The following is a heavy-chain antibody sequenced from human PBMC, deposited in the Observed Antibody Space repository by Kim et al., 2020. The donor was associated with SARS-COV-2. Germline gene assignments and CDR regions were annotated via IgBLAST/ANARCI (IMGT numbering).Heavy chain of an antibody. V-gene: IGHV3-30*18. Sequence: GGSLRLSCAASGFTFSNYGMHWVRQAPGKGLEWVSVISYDGSDKYYADSVKGRFTISRDNSKNTLYLQMNSLSAEDTAVYSCAKGKERHSYYYYMHVWGKGTKVSVPS. CDR1: GFTFSNYG. CDR2: ISYDGSDK. CDR3: AKGKERHSYYYYMHV. J-gene: IGHJ6*03.